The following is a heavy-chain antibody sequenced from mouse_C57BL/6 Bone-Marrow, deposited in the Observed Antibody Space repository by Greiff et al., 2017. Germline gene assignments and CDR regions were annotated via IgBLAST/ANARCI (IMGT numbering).Heavy chain of an antibody. D-gene: IGHD2-5*01. CDR3: ARASNYGSWFAY. CDR1: GYSFTSCYY. J-gene: IGHJ3*01. CDR2: IRYDGSN. Sequence: DVKLQESGPGLVKPSQSLSLSCSVSGYSFTSCYYWNWIRQFPGNKLECMGYIRYDGSNNYNPSLKNRISITRDTSKNQSFLKLNSVTTEDTATDYCARASNYGSWFAYWGQGTLVTVSA. V-gene: IGHV3-6*01.